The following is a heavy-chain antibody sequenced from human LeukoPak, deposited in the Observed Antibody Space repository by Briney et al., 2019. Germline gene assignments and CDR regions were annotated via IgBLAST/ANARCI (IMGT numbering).Heavy chain of an antibody. Sequence: ASVKVSCKASGCTFTNYDINWVRQATGQGLEWMGWMSPNSGNTGYAQKFQGRITMTRDTSISTAYMELGSLRSEDTAVYYCARNLYNTGDFESWGQGTLVTVSS. CDR1: GCTFTNYD. J-gene: IGHJ4*02. V-gene: IGHV1-8*01. CDR2: MSPNSGNT. D-gene: IGHD1-14*01. CDR3: ARNLYNTGDFES.